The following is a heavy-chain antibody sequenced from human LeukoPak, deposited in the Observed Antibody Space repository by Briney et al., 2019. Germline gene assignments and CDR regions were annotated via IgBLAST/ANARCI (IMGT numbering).Heavy chain of an antibody. V-gene: IGHV3-48*04. Sequence: PGGSLRLSCAASGFTFSSYSMNWVRQAPGKGLEWVSYISSSSSTIYYADSVKGRFTISRDNAKNSLYLQMNSLRAEDTAVYYCARGDGAAGRAFDYWGQGTLVNVPS. D-gene: IGHD6-13*01. CDR3: ARGDGAAGRAFDY. CDR2: ISSSSSTI. CDR1: GFTFSSYS. J-gene: IGHJ4*02.